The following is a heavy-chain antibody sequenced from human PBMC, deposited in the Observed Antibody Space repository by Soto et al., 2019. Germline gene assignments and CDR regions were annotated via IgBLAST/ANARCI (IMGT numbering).Heavy chain of an antibody. J-gene: IGHJ4*02. Sequence: GGSLRLSCAASGFTVSTNYMSWFRQAPGKGLEWVSVIYRGGDTYYADSVKGRFTISRDTSKNTLYLQMNSLRAEDTAVYYCVRDPTRRDGYDYSRHPDSWGQGTLVTVSS. CDR1: GFTVSTNY. CDR3: VRDPTRRDGYDYSRHPDS. CDR2: IYRGGDT. V-gene: IGHV3-53*01. D-gene: IGHD5-12*01.